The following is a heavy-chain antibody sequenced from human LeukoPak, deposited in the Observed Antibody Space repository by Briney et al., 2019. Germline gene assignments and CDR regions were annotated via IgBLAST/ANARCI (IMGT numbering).Heavy chain of an antibody. Sequence: PVRSLRLSCAASRLTFDDYAMHWVRQAAGTNGEGVSGISWNSGSIGYADSVKGRFTISRDNAKNSLYLQMNSLRAEDTALYYCAKASSDFPTEYFDCWGEGTLVTVSS. J-gene: IGHJ4*02. CDR2: ISWNSGSI. V-gene: IGHV3-9*01. CDR3: AKASSDFPTEYFDC. CDR1: RLTFDDYA. D-gene: IGHD1-14*01.